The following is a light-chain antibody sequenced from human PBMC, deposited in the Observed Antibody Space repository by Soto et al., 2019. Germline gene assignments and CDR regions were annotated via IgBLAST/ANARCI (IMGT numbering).Light chain of an antibody. CDR1: QSVNTN. V-gene: IGKV3-15*01. Sequence: EIVMTQSLATLSVSPGEKATLSCRASQSVNTNLAWYQQKPGQAPRLLIYGVSTRATGIPARFSGSGSGTEFTLTISSLQSEGFAVYYCQQYNDWPETFGQGTKVDIK. J-gene: IGKJ1*01. CDR2: GVS. CDR3: QQYNDWPET.